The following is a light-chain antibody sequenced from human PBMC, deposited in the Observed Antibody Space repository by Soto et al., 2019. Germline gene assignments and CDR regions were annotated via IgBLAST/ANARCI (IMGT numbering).Light chain of an antibody. CDR3: QQVCFLPVS. Sequence: AIQLTQSPSSLSASVGDRVTITCRASQGIGSNLAWYHQKPGKPPKLLIYDASSLESGVPSRFSGGGFGTDFTLTISSLQPEDFATYYCQQVCFLPVSFGGGTRVEI. CDR1: QGIGSN. CDR2: DAS. J-gene: IGKJ4*01. V-gene: IGKV1-13*02.